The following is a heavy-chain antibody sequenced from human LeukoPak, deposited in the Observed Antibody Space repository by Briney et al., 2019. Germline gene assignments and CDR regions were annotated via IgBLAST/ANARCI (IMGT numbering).Heavy chain of an antibody. Sequence: GESLKISCKGSGYSFTNHCIGWVRQMPGKGLEWMGIIYPGDSDTRYSPSFQGQVTISADKSISMAYLQWSSLKASDTAMYYCARLPQWGGTYHFDYWGQGALLTVSS. CDR1: GYSFTNHC. CDR3: ARLPQWGGTYHFDY. D-gene: IGHD1-26*01. CDR2: IYPGDSDT. V-gene: IGHV5-51*01. J-gene: IGHJ4*02.